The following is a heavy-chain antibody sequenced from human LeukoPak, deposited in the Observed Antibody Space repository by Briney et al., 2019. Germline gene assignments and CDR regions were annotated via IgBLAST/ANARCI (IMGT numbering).Heavy chain of an antibody. CDR3: ARISDTVTTPFDY. V-gene: IGHV3-48*01. J-gene: IGHJ4*02. CDR1: GFTFSSYS. Sequence: GGSLRLSCAASGFTFSSYSMNWVRQAPGKGLEWLSYISSSSSTIYYADSVEGRFTISRDNAKNSLYLQMNSLRAEDTAVYYCARISDTVTTPFDYWGQGTLVTVSS. D-gene: IGHD4-17*01. CDR2: ISSSSSTI.